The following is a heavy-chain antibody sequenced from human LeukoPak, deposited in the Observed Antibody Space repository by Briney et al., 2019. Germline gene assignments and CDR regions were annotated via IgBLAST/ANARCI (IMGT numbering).Heavy chain of an antibody. V-gene: IGHV3-7*01. CDR1: GFTFSSHS. CDR2: IGLDGAGG. Sequence: PGGSLRLSCAASGFTFSSHSMGWVRQAPGKGLECVATIGLDGAGGDFVDSVKGRFTLSRDNAKNSLFLEMNSLRVEDTAVYYCARWRGLQSEFDCRGQGTLVTVSS. D-gene: IGHD5-24*01. CDR3: ARWRGLQSEFDC. J-gene: IGHJ4*02.